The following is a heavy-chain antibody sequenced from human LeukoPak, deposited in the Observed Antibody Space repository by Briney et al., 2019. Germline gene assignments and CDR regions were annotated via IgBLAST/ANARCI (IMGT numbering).Heavy chain of an antibody. J-gene: IGHJ4*02. D-gene: IGHD3-9*01. CDR3: AVLRYFDWYDYFDY. Sequence: ASVKVSCKASGGTFSSYAINWVRQAPGQGLEWMGGIIPIFGTANYAQKFQGRVTITADESTSTAYMELSSLRSEDTAVYYCAVLRYFDWYDYFDYWGQGTLVTVSS. CDR2: IIPIFGTA. CDR1: GGTFSSYA. V-gene: IGHV1-69*13.